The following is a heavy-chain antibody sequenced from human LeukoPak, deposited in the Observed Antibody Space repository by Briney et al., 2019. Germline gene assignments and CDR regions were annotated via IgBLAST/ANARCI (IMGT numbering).Heavy chain of an antibody. Sequence: GGSLRLSCAASGFTFSSYWMSWVRQAPGKGLEWVANIKQDGSEKYYVDSVKGRFTISRDNSKNTLYLQMNSLRAEDTAVYYCAREAVVLTLDYWGQGTLVTVSS. CDR3: AREAVVLTLDY. CDR1: GFTFSSYW. V-gene: IGHV3-7*01. J-gene: IGHJ4*02. CDR2: IKQDGSEK. D-gene: IGHD6-19*01.